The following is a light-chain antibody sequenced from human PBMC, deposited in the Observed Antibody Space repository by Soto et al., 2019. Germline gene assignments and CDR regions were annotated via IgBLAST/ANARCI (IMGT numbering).Light chain of an antibody. Sequence: SYELTQPPSVSVAPGETAGITCAGNNIRSKSVHWYQQKPGQAPVLVIYYDRDRPSGIPERFSGSNSGNTATLTISGVEAGDEADYYCQVWDTSGDHVVFGGGNKLTVL. CDR1: NIRSKS. CDR3: QVWDTSGDHVV. J-gene: IGLJ2*01. V-gene: IGLV3-21*04. CDR2: YDR.